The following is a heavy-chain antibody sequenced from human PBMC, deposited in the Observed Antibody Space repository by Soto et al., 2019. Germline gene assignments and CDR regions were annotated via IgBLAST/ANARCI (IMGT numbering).Heavy chain of an antibody. CDR3: ARNLGYCSGGSCYSGWPRDYYYHGIDG. J-gene: IGHJ6*02. CDR2: IIPIFGTA. D-gene: IGHD2-15*01. Sequence: QVQLVQSGAEVKKPGSSVKVSCKASGGTFSSYAISWVRQAPGQGLEWMGGIIPIFGTANYAQKFQGRVTTSGGEITENGYMELGRRGSEGKGVYYCARNLGYCSGGSCYSGWPRDYYYHGIDGWGQGTTVTVSS. CDR1: GGTFSSYA. V-gene: IGHV1-69*01.